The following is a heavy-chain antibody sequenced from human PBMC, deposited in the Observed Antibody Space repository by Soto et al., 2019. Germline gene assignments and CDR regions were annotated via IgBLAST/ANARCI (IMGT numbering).Heavy chain of an antibody. CDR3: ARRGSGVTRGLHY. CDR2: INTDGSST. V-gene: IGHV3-74*01. CDR1: GFTFSSYW. Sequence: EMQLVESGGGLVQPGGSLRLSCAASGFTFSSYWMHWVRQAPGKGLVWISRINTDGSSTSYVDSVQGRFTISRDNGKNTLFLQMNSLRGEDTAVYYCARRGSGVTRGLHYWGQGTLVTVSS. J-gene: IGHJ4*02. D-gene: IGHD2-15*01.